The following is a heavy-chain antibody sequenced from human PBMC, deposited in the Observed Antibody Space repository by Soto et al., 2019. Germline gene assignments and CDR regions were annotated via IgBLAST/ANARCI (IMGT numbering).Heavy chain of an antibody. Sequence: ASVKVSCKASGYTFTSYAMHWVRQAPGQRLEWMGWINAGNGNTKYSQKFQGRVTITRDTSASTAYMELSSLRSEDTAVYYCARQYGDYTAFDIWGQGTMVTVSS. D-gene: IGHD4-17*01. CDR3: ARQYGDYTAFDI. CDR2: INAGNGNT. CDR1: GYTFTSYA. J-gene: IGHJ3*02. V-gene: IGHV1-3*01.